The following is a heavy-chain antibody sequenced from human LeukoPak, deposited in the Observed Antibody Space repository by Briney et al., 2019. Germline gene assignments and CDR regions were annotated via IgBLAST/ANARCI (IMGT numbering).Heavy chain of an antibody. J-gene: IGHJ3*02. V-gene: IGHV3-23*01. D-gene: IGHD4-17*01. CDR3: ARDPNGDYIGTFDM. Sequence: GGSLRLSCAAPGFTFSSYAMSWVRQAPGKGLEWVSAISGSGGSTYYADSVQGWFAISRDNSKNTLYLQMNSLRVDDTAMYFCARDPNGDYIGTFDMRGRGTMVSVSS. CDR2: ISGSGGST. CDR1: GFTFSSYA.